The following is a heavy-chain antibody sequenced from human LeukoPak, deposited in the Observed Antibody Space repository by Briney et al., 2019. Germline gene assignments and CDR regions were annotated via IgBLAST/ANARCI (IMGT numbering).Heavy chain of an antibody. V-gene: IGHV3-23*05. CDR3: AKIGSSSWTMIDY. CDR2: ISTGTYK. CDR1: GFRFSNFE. J-gene: IGHJ4*02. Sequence: PGGSLRLSCVTSGFRFSNFEMNWVRQPPGKGLEWVSHISTGTYKAYADSVKGRFTISRDNSKNTLYLQMNSLRAEDTAVYYCAKIGSSSWTMIDYWGQGTLVTVSS. D-gene: IGHD6-13*01.